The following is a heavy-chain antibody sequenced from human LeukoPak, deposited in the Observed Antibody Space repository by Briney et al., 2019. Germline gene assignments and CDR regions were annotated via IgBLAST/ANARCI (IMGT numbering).Heavy chain of an antibody. J-gene: IGHJ4*02. CDR1: GFSFSDYA. V-gene: IGHV3-23*01. CDR3: AKDRGGSYFDFDF. D-gene: IGHD1-26*01. Sequence: GGSLRLSCAASGFSFSDYAMSWVRQAPGKGLEWVSAISDSGDNPYYADSVKGRFTISRDNSENTLSLQMYSLRAEDTAVYCCAKDRGGSYFDFDFWGRGTLVTVSS. CDR2: ISDSGDNP.